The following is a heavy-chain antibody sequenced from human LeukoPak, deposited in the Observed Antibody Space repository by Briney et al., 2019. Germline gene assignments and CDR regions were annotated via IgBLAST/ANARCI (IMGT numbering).Heavy chain of an antibody. CDR3: AREVGDYSNYPWSYYMDV. Sequence: ASVKVSCKASGGTFSSYAISWVRQAPGQGLEWMGWINPNSGGTNYAQKFQGRVTMTRDTSISTAYMELSRLRSDDTAVYYCAREVGDYSNYPWSYYMDVWGKGTTVTVSS. V-gene: IGHV1-2*02. CDR2: INPNSGGT. J-gene: IGHJ6*03. CDR1: GGTFSSYA. D-gene: IGHD4-11*01.